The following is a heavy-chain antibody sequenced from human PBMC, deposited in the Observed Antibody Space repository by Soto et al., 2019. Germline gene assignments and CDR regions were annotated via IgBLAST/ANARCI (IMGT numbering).Heavy chain of an antibody. CDR1: GCSISSGGYS. D-gene: IGHD3-10*01. J-gene: IGHJ6*02. Sequence: SETLSLTCAVSGCSISSGGYSWSWIRQAPGKGLEWIGYIYHSGSTYYNPSLKSRVTISVDRSKNQFSLKLSSVTAADTAVYYCARESTMVRGVDYGMDVWGQGTTVTVSS. V-gene: IGHV4-30-2*01. CDR2: IYHSGST. CDR3: ARESTMVRGVDYGMDV.